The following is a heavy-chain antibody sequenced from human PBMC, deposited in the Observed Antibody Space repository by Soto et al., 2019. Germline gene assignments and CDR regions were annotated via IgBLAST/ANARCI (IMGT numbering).Heavy chain of an antibody. CDR3: ARGQRFSDSFDP. Sequence: AETLSLTCTVSGGAISSSSYYFVGIRQPPGKGLEWIGSIYSSGGTKYNPSLKSRVDMSLDMSKNQFSLRLNSVTAADTAVYYCARGQRFSDSFDPWGQGTLVTAPQ. V-gene: IGHV4-39*07. CDR2: IYSSGGT. D-gene: IGHD3-3*01. J-gene: IGHJ5*02. CDR1: GGAISSSSYY.